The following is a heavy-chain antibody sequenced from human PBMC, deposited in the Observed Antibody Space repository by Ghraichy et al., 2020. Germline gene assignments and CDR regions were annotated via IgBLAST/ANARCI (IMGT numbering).Heavy chain of an antibody. V-gene: IGHV3-30-3*01. D-gene: IGHD4-23*01. Sequence: GGSLRLSCAASGFTFSSYAMHWVRQAPGKGLEWVAVISYDGSNKYYADSVKGRFTISRDNSKKTLYLQMNSLRAEDTAVYYCARDRGTVVTGFDYWGQGTLVTVSS. J-gene: IGHJ4*02. CDR3: ARDRGTVVTGFDY. CDR2: ISYDGSNK. CDR1: GFTFSSYA.